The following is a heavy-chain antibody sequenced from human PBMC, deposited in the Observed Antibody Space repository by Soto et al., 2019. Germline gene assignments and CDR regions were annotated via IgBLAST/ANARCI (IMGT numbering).Heavy chain of an antibody. CDR3: ARRGFVGYGDYHDFDY. V-gene: IGHV5-51*01. D-gene: IGHD4-17*01. Sequence: PGESLKISCKGSGYSFTSYWIGWVRQMPGKGLEWMGIIYPGDSDTRYSPSFQGQVTISADKSISTAYLQWSSLKASDTAMYYCARRGFVGYGDYHDFDYWGQGTLVTVSS. J-gene: IGHJ4*02. CDR1: GYSFTSYW. CDR2: IYPGDSDT.